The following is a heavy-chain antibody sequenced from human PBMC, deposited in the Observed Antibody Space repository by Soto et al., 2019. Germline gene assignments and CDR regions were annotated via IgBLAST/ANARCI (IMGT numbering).Heavy chain of an antibody. CDR2: ISNSISTI. CDR3: ARDDSSGYLLVAFDI. Sequence: PGGSLRLSCAASGFTFSSFSMNWVRQAPGKGLEWVSYISNSISTIYYADSVKGRFTISRDNAKNSLYLQMNSLRDEDTAVYYCARDDSSGYLLVAFDIWGQGTMVTVSS. V-gene: IGHV3-48*02. D-gene: IGHD3-22*01. J-gene: IGHJ3*02. CDR1: GFTFSSFS.